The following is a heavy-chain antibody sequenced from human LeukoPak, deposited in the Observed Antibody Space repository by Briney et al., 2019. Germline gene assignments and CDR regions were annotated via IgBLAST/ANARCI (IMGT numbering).Heavy chain of an antibody. Sequence: PGGSLRLSCAASGFTFSSYAMSWVRQAPGKGLEWVSAIRGGGGSTYYADSVKGRFTISRDNSKNTLYLQMNSLRAEDTAVYYCAKNSSGWSAGYYYYMDVWGKGTTVTVSS. V-gene: IGHV3-23*01. CDR3: AKNSSGWSAGYYYYMDV. D-gene: IGHD6-19*01. J-gene: IGHJ6*03. CDR1: GFTFSSYA. CDR2: IRGGGGST.